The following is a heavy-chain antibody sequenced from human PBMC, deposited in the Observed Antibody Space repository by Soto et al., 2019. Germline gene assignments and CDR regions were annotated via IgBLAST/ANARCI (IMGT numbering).Heavy chain of an antibody. Sequence: ASVKVSARLLDTPSLAMLCIGCARPPGQRLEWMGWINAGNGNTKYSQKFQGRVTITRDTSTSTAYMELSSLRSEDTAVYYCARAPETPPIVRVVVPYFFDSWGQGTLVTISS. D-gene: IGHD3-16*02. V-gene: IGHV1-3*01. J-gene: IGHJ4*02. CDR1: DTPSLAML. CDR3: ARAPETPPIVRVVVPYFFDS. CDR2: INAGNGNT.